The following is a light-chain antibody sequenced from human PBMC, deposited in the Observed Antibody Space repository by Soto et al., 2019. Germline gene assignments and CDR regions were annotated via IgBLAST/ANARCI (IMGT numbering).Light chain of an antibody. CDR2: GAS. Sequence: EIVLTQSPGTLSVSPGERATLSCRASQSVSSSYLAWYQQKPGQAPRLLIYGASSRATGIPDRFSGSGSGTDLTLTISRLESEDFAVYYCQQYGSSPSTFGLGTKLEIK. CDR3: QQYGSSPST. J-gene: IGKJ2*02. V-gene: IGKV3-20*01. CDR1: QSVSSSY.